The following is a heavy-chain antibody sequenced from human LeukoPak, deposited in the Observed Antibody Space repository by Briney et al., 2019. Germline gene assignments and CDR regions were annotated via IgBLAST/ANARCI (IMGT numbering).Heavy chain of an antibody. CDR1: GFTFSSYS. V-gene: IGHV3-21*01. CDR3: ARDIRDSSGWTSFDY. Sequence: GGSLRLSCAASGFTFSSYSMNWVRQAPGKGLEWVSSISSSSSYIYYADSVKGRFTISRDNAKNSLYLQMNSLRAEDTAVYYCARDIRDSSGWTSFDYWGRGTLVTVSS. CDR2: ISSSSSYI. J-gene: IGHJ4*02. D-gene: IGHD6-19*01.